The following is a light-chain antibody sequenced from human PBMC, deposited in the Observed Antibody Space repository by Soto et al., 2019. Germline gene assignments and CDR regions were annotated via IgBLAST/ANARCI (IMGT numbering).Light chain of an antibody. CDR3: QQHNNWPPWT. Sequence: EIVMTQSPATLSVSPGERATLSCRASQSVSSNLAWYQQKPGQAPRLLMYGASTRATGIPDRFSGSGSGTEFTLTISSLQSEDFAVYYCQQHNNWPPWTFXXGT. CDR1: QSVSSN. CDR2: GAS. J-gene: IGKJ1*01. V-gene: IGKV3-15*01.